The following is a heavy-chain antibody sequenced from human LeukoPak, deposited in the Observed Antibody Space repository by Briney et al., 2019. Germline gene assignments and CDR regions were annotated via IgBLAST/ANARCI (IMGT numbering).Heavy chain of an antibody. CDR2: IIPIFGTA. D-gene: IGHD2-2*01. CDR1: GGTFSSYA. Sequence: SVKVSCKASGGTFSSYAISWVRQAPGQGLEWMGGIIPIFGTANYAQKFQGRVTITADESTSTAYMELSSLRSEDTAVYYCARAEDIVVVPAAIDYYYYMDVWGKGTTVTVSS. J-gene: IGHJ6*03. CDR3: ARAEDIVVVPAAIDYYYYMDV. V-gene: IGHV1-69*13.